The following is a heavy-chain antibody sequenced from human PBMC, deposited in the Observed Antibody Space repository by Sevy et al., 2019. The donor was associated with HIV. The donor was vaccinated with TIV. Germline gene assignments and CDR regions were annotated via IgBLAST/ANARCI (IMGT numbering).Heavy chain of an antibody. V-gene: IGHV1-8*02. CDR1: GDTFSTYD. Sequence: ASVKVSCKASGDTFSTYDINWVRQAPGQGLEWMGWMSPKRGSTGFAQKFQGRLTMTRDTSINTAYMELSSRRSEDTAVYYCASGGSGDVWNYGYYYNGMDVWGQGTTVTVSS. J-gene: IGHJ6*02. D-gene: IGHD3-3*01. CDR3: ASGGSGDVWNYGYYYNGMDV. CDR2: MSPKRGST.